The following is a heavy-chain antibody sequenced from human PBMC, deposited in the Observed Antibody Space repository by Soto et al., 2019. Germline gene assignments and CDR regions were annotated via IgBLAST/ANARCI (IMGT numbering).Heavy chain of an antibody. CDR1: GFTFSSYG. V-gene: IGHV3-33*01. Sequence: QVQLVESGGGVVQPGRSLRLSCAASGFTFSSYGMHWVRQAPGKGLEWVAVIWYDGSNKYYADSVKGRFTISRDNSKNTLYLQMNSLRAEDKAVYYCARAHVGVVVPAATPGYYGMDVWGQGTTVTVSS. J-gene: IGHJ6*02. D-gene: IGHD2-2*01. CDR3: ARAHVGVVVPAATPGYYGMDV. CDR2: IWYDGSNK.